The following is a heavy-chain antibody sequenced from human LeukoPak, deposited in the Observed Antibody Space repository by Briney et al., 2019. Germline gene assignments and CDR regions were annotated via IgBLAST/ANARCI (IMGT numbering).Heavy chain of an antibody. Sequence: SVTVSFKASGGTFSSYAISWVRQAPGQGMEWMGGIIPIFGTANYAQKFQGRVTITAGESTSTAYMELSSLRSEDTAVYYCARGGGYCSGGSCQLDYWGQGTLVTVSS. CDR2: IIPIFGTA. CDR1: GGTFSSYA. D-gene: IGHD2-15*01. J-gene: IGHJ4*02. V-gene: IGHV1-69*13. CDR3: ARGGGYCSGGSCQLDY.